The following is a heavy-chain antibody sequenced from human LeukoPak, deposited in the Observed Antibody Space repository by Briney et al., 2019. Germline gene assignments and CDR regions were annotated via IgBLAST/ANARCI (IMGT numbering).Heavy chain of an antibody. V-gene: IGHV3-33*08. CDR1: GFTFSSYG. Sequence: PGGSLRLSCAASGFTFSSYGMHWVRQAPGKGLEWVAVIWYDGSNKYYADSVKGRFTISRDNSKNTLYLQMNSLRAEDTAVYYCARAVSGSYRWLPRYFDLWGRGTLVTVSS. D-gene: IGHD1-26*01. CDR3: ARAVSGSYRWLPRYFDL. J-gene: IGHJ2*01. CDR2: IWYDGSNK.